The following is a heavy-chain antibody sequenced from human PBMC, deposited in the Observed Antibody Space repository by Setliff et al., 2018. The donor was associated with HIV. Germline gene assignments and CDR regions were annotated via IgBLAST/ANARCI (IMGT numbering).Heavy chain of an antibody. CDR1: GVSITSTNW. V-gene: IGHV4-4*02. Sequence: SETLSLTCAVSGVSITSTNWWNWVRQSPGKGLEWIGEMYHSGTTNYNPSLTSRVTISVDKSKNQFSLNLTSVTAADTAVYYCAKGRPRIQVWEGFDYWGQGSLVTVPQ. CDR2: MYHSGTT. CDR3: AKGRPRIQVWEGFDY. D-gene: IGHD5-18*01. J-gene: IGHJ4*02.